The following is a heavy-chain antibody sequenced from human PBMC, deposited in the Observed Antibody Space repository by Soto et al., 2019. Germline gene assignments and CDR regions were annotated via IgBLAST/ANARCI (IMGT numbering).Heavy chain of an antibody. CDR3: VRIRYQLPSSVLWLDP. J-gene: IGHJ5*02. V-gene: IGHV4-34*01. D-gene: IGHD3-16*01. CDR2: IKHVGGT. CDR1: GGYFSGYY. Sequence: PSETLSLTCAVYGGYFSGYYWSWIRQTAGKGLEWIGRIKHVGGTNYNPSLKSRVTMSVDTSQNQFSLRLISVTAADTAMYFCVRIRYQLPSSVLWLDPWGQGTPVTVSS.